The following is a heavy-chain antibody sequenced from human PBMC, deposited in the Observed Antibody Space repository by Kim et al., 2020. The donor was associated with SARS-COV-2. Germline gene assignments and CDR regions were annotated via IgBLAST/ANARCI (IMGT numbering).Heavy chain of an antibody. CDR2: VYHSGSS. CDR3: ARLDQYCNGGSCYTDS. D-gene: IGHD2-15*01. CDR1: AHSISSGYY. V-gene: IGHV4-38-2*02. Sequence: SETLSLTCTVSAHSISSGYYWGWIRQPPGKGLEWIGTVYHSGSSFYNPSLNNRVTISVDKSKNQFSLRLTSVTAADTAVYYCARLDQYCNGGSCYTDSWCQRTLVTVSS. J-gene: IGHJ4*02.